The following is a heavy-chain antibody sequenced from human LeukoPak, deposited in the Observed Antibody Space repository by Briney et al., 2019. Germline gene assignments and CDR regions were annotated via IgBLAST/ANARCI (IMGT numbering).Heavy chain of an antibody. D-gene: IGHD3-22*01. CDR3: ARTTGYDISGYYLDY. Sequence: PSETLSLTCSVSGDSIRSYYWTWIRQPPGKGLEWIGYIYETGSTNYNPSLKSRVTISLDSSQNQFSLKLSSVTAADTAVYYCARTTGYDISGYYLDYGGQGTLVTVPS. V-gene: IGHV4-59*12. CDR1: GDSIRSYY. J-gene: IGHJ4*02. CDR2: IYETGST.